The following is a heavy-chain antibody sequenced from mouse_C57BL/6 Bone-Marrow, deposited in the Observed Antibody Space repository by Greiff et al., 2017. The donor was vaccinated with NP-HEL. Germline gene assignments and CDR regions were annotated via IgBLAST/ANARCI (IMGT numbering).Heavy chain of an antibody. V-gene: IGHV1-81*01. CDR2: IYPRSGNT. CDR1: GHTFTSYG. D-gene: IGHD1-1*01. CDR3: ARLTTVVVTRYFDV. J-gene: IGHJ1*03. Sequence: QVQLQQSGAELARPGASVKLSCKASGHTFTSYGISWVKQRTGQGLEWIGEIYPRSGNTYYNEKLKGKATLTADKSSSTAYMELRSLTSEDSAVYFCARLTTVVVTRYFDVWGTGTTVTVSS.